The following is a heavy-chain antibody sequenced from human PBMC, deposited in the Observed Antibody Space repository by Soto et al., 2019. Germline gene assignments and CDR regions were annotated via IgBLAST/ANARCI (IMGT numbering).Heavy chain of an antibody. V-gene: IGHV3-30*18. CDR1: GFTFSSYG. J-gene: IGHJ6*02. CDR2: ISYDGSNK. D-gene: IGHD1-20*01. CDR3: AKDRSNWNYYYYGMDV. Sequence: QVQLVESGGGVVQHGRSLRLSCAASGFTFSSYGMHWVRQAPGKGLEWVAVISYDGSNKYYADSVKGRFTISRDNSKNTLYLQMNSLRAEYTAVYYCAKDRSNWNYYYYGMDVWGQGTTVTVSS.